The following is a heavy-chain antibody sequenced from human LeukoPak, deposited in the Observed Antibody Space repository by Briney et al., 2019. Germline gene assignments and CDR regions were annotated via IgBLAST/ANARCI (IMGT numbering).Heavy chain of an antibody. CDR2: IYYSGST. D-gene: IGHD4-11*01. CDR3: ARVVTPPHGGFDY. CDR1: GGSISSSSYY. J-gene: IGHJ4*02. V-gene: IGHV4-39*07. Sequence: SETLSLTCTVSGGSISSSSYYWGWIRQPPGKGLEWIGSIYYSGSTYYNPSLKSRVTISVDTSKNQFSLKLSSVTAADTAVYYCARVVTPPHGGFDYWGQGTLVTVSS.